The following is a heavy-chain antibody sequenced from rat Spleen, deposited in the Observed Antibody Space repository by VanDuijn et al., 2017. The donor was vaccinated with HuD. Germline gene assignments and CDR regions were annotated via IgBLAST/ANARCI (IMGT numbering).Heavy chain of an antibody. J-gene: IGHJ2*01. V-gene: IGHV5-29*01. CDR3: TRGTYFRH. CDR2: ISYDAGST. D-gene: IGHD4-6*01. Sequence: EVQLVESGGGLVQPGRSLKLSCAASGFTFSNYGMAWVRQAPTMGLEWVATISYDAGSTYYRDSVKGRFTISRDIAKSTLYLQMSNLRSEDTATYYCTRGTYFRHWGQGVMVTVSS. CDR1: GFTFSNYG.